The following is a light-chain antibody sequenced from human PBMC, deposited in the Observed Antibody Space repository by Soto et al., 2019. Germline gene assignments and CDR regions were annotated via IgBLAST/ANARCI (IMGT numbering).Light chain of an antibody. CDR2: AAS. CDR1: QTISTY. V-gene: IGKV1-39*01. Sequence: DIQMTQSPSSLSASVGDRVTITCRASQTISTYLNWYQQEPGKAPKHLIYAASSLQSGVPSRFSGSGSGTDFTLTISSLQPVDFAAYYCQQSHGIPYTFGQGTKLEIK. J-gene: IGKJ2*01. CDR3: QQSHGIPYT.